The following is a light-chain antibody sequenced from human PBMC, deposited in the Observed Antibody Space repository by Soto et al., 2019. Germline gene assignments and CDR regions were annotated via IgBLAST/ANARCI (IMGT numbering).Light chain of an antibody. CDR3: QQSYSTPRT. V-gene: IGKV3-20*01. CDR1: QSVSNNF. J-gene: IGKJ1*01. CDR2: GAS. Sequence: EIVLTQSPGTLSLSLGERATLSCRASQSVSNNFLAWYQQKPGQAPRLLIYGASSRATGIPDRFSGSGSGTDFTLTISSLQPEDFATYYCQQSYSTPRTFGQGTKVDIK.